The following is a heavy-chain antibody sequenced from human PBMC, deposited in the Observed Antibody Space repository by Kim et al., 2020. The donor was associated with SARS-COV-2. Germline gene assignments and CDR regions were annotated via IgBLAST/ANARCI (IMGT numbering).Heavy chain of an antibody. CDR1: GFTFSDYY. CDR2: ISSSSSYT. Sequence: GGSLRLSCAASGFTFSDYYMSWIRQAPGKGLEWVSYISSSSSYTNYADSVKGRFTISRDNAKNSLYLQMNSLRAEDTAVYYCASGQVRGVTFDYWGQGTMVTVSS. V-gene: IGHV3-11*06. CDR3: ASGQVRGVTFDY. D-gene: IGHD3-10*01. J-gene: IGHJ4*02.